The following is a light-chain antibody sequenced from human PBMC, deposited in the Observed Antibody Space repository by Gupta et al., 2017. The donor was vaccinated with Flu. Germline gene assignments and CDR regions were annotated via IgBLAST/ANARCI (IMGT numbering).Light chain of an antibody. CDR3: HVWDTSSDKGV. CDR2: DDS. J-gene: IGLJ2*01. CDR1: KIGRKS. Sequence: SSVLTQPPSVSVAPGQTARSTCGGNKIGRKSVDCCQQKTGQAPVLVVYDDSDRLSGIPERFSGANSGNTATVTTSRVEAGEEADYYCHVWDTSSDKGVFGGGTKMTVL. V-gene: IGLV3-21*02.